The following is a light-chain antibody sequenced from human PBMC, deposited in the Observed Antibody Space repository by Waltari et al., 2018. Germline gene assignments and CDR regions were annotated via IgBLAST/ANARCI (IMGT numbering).Light chain of an antibody. CDR1: SSDVGDDKY. V-gene: IGLV2-14*03. J-gene: IGLJ2*01. Sequence: QSALTQPASVSGSPGQSIIISCTGTSSDVGDDKYVSWYQQHPGKAPQLMIYEVSNRPSGVSDRFSGSKSGTTASLTISGLQADDEAAYYCSSYTTTSTVLFGGGTELTVL. CDR2: EVS. CDR3: SSYTTTSTVL.